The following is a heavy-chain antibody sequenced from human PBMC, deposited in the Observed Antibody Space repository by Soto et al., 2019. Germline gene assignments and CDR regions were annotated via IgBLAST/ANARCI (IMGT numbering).Heavy chain of an antibody. D-gene: IGHD3-3*01. J-gene: IGHJ4*02. CDR2: IYSAGSA. V-gene: IGHV3-66*01. Sequence: GESLKISCAASGFAVSRYRMSWVRQAPGKGLEWISVIYSAGSADFADSVKGRFTVSRDNSKNTLYLQMSSLRAEDTAVYYCARDLSTNDFWSGYYDYWGQGTLVTVSS. CDR3: ARDLSTNDFWSGYYDY. CDR1: GFAVSRYR.